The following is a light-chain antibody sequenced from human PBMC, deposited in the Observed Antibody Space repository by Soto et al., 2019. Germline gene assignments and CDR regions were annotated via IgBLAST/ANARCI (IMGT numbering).Light chain of an antibody. CDR2: DAS. V-gene: IGKV1-5*01. CDR3: QQYENYWT. J-gene: IGKJ1*01. Sequence: DVQMTQSPSTLSASVGDRVTITCRASQSINNLLAWYQQKPGKAPKLLIYDASNLESGVPSRFSGSGSGTEFTLTISNLQPDDFATYYCQQYENYWTFGQGTKVDI. CDR1: QSINNL.